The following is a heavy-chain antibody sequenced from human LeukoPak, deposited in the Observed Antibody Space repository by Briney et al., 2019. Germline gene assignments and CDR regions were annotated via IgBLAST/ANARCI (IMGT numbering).Heavy chain of an antibody. Sequence: SETLSLTCTVSGGSISSSSYYWGWIRQPPGKGLEWIGRIYYSGSTYYNPSLKSRVTISVDTSKNQFSLKLSSVTAADTAVYYCARTVEYYYYMDVWGKGTTVTVSS. V-gene: IGHV4-39*01. CDR2: IYYSGST. CDR3: ARTVEYYYYMDV. D-gene: IGHD4-11*01. J-gene: IGHJ6*03. CDR1: GGSISSSSYY.